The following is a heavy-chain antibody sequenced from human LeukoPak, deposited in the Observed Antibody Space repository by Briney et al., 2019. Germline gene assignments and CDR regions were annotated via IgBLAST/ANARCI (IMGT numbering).Heavy chain of an antibody. CDR1: GFTFSSYS. J-gene: IGHJ4*02. V-gene: IGHV3-21*01. CDR3: ANAGIAARTYFDY. Sequence: GGSLRLSCAASGFTFSSYSMNWVRQAPGKGLEWVSSISGSSSYIYYADSVKGRFTVSRDNAKNSLYLQMNSLRAEDTAVYYCANAGIAARTYFDYWGQGTLVTVSS. D-gene: IGHD6-6*01. CDR2: ISGSSSYI.